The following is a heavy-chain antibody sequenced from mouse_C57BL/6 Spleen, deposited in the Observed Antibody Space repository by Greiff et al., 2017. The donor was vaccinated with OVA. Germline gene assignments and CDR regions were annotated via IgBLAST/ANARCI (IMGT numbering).Heavy chain of an antibody. CDR3: ARSLYYGSSYWYFDV. CDR2: IDPNSGGT. CDR1: GYTFTSYW. V-gene: IGHV1-72*01. D-gene: IGHD1-1*01. J-gene: IGHJ1*03. Sequence: VQLQQPGAELVKPGASVKLSCKASGYTFTSYWMHWVKQRPGRGLEWIGRIDPNSGGTTYNEKFKSKATLTVDKPYSTAYMPLSSLTSEDSAVYYCARSLYYGSSYWYFDVWGTGTTVTVSS.